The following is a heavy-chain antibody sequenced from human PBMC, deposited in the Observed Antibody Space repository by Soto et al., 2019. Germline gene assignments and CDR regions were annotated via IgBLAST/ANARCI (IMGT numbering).Heavy chain of an antibody. CDR2: IYYSGST. CDR3: ARANWFFDY. J-gene: IGHJ4*02. CDR1: GGSINNHY. V-gene: IGHV4-59*11. Sequence: SETLSLTCTVSGGSINNHYWSWIRQPPGQGLEWIGYIYYSGSTNYNPSLKSRVTMSVDTSKNQFSLKLISLTAADTAIYYCARANWFFDYWGQGTLVTVSS. D-gene: IGHD7-27*01.